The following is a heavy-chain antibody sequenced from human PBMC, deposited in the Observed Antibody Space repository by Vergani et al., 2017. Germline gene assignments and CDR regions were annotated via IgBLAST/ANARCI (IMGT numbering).Heavy chain of an antibody. J-gene: IGHJ4*02. CDR3: ARLDAAAGTDY. CDR1: GYTFTSYY. D-gene: IGHD6-13*01. V-gene: IGHV1-46*03. CDR2: INPSGGST. Sequence: QVQLVQSGAAVKKPGASVKVSCKASGYTFTSYYMHWVRQGPGQTLEWMGIINPSGGSTSYAQKFQGRVTMTRDTSTSPVYMELSSLRSDDTAVYYCARLDAAAGTDYCGQGTLVTVSS.